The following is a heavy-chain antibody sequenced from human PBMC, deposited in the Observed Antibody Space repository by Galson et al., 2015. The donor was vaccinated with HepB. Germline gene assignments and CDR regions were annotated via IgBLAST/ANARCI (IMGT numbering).Heavy chain of an antibody. V-gene: IGHV3-33*01. D-gene: IGHD3-10*01. CDR1: GFTFSSYG. CDR2: IWYDGSNK. J-gene: IGHJ3*02. Sequence: SLRLSCAASGFTFSSYGMHWIRQAPGKGLEWVAVIWYDGSNKYYADSVKGRFTISRDNSKNTLYLQMNSLRAEDTAVYYCARASLSGRKLMDAFDIWGQGTMVTVSS. CDR3: ARASLSGRKLMDAFDI.